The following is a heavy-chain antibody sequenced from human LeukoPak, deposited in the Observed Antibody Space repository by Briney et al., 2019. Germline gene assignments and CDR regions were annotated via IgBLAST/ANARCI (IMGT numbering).Heavy chain of an antibody. CDR2: VFHSGST. CDR1: GGSLSRGSSF. Sequence: SQTLSLTCTVSGGSLSRGSSFWGWIRQSPGKGLEWIGHVFHSGSTTYKSSLKSRVTISVDTSQSQFSLELGSVTAADTAVYDCASLPPRYYDFWSGYYPPAYWGQRNLWTVSS. D-gene: IGHD3-3*01. CDR3: ASLPPRYYDFWSGYYPPAY. V-gene: IGHV4-39*01. J-gene: IGHJ4*02.